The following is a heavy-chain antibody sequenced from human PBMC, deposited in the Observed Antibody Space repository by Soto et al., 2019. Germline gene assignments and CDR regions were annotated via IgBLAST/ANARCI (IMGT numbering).Heavy chain of an antibody. V-gene: IGHV4-30-4*08. CDR2: TSYTGSA. CDR1: CVSVTNSDYY. D-gene: IGHD3-3*01. J-gene: IGHJ4*02. Sequence: SETLSLTCTVSCVSVTNSDYYWSWIRQPPGKGLEWIGYTSYTGSAFHNPSLRSRVSISVDTSENQFSLNLTSVTAADTAVYYCASHLSGYSPFDYWGQGALVTVSS. CDR3: ASHLSGYSPFDY.